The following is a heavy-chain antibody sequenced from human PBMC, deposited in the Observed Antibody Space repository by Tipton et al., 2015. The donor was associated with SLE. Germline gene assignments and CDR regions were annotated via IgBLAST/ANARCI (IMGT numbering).Heavy chain of an antibody. D-gene: IGHD1-26*01. J-gene: IGHJ3*02. V-gene: IGHV3-20*04. CDR1: GFTFDDYG. Sequence: SLRLSCAASGFTFDDYGMSWVRQAPGKGLEWVSGINWNGGSTGYADSVKGRFTISRDNAKNSLYLQMNSLRAEDTALYYCARGDSGSYFDAFDIWGQGTMVTVSS. CDR2: INWNGGST. CDR3: ARGDSGSYFDAFDI.